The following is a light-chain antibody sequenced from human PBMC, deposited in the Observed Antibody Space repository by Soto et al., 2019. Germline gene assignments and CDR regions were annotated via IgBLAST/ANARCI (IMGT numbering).Light chain of an antibody. J-gene: IGKJ1*01. CDR2: AAS. Sequence: DIPMTQSPSSLSASVGDRVTITCRASQGISNYLAWYQQKPGKVPKLLIYAASTLQSGVPSRFSGSGSGTDFTLTISSLQHEDVATYYCKKYNSAAWTFGQGTKVEIK. CDR1: QGISNY. V-gene: IGKV1-27*01. CDR3: KKYNSAAWT.